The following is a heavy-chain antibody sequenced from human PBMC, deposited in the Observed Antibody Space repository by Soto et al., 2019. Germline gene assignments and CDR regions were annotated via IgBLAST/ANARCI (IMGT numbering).Heavy chain of an antibody. D-gene: IGHD4-4*01. Sequence: GGSLRLSCAASGFTFSSYSMNWVRQAPGKGLEWVSAISGSGGSTYYADSVKGRFTISRDNSKNTLYLQMNSLRAEDTAVYYCAKDEGTVTTCFDYWGQGTLVTVSS. CDR3: AKDEGTVTTCFDY. CDR1: GFTFSSYS. CDR2: ISGSGGST. V-gene: IGHV3-23*01. J-gene: IGHJ4*02.